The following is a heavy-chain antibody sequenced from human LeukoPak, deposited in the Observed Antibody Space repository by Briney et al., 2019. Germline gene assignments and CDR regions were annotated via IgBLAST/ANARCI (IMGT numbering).Heavy chain of an antibody. V-gene: IGHV3-7*03. CDR2: IKQDGSEK. Sequence: GGSLRLSCAASGFTFSSYWMSWVRQAPGKGLEWVANIKQDGSEKCYVDSVKGRFTISRDNAKNSLYLQMNSLRAEDTAVYYCARSLPAMCSTSCDYNWFDPWGQGTLVAVSS. CDR1: GFTFSSYW. D-gene: IGHD2-2*01. J-gene: IGHJ5*02. CDR3: ARSLPAMCSTSCDYNWFDP.